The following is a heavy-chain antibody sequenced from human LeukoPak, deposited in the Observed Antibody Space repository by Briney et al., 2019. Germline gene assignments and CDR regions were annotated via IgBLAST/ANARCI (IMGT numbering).Heavy chain of an antibody. CDR2: SSYDGTNK. CDR1: GFNFRDSA. V-gene: IGHV3-30*04. J-gene: IGHJ4*02. CDR3: AADYGDYVSPSD. D-gene: IGHD4-17*01. Sequence: GGSLRLSCAASGFNFRDSAMHWVRQPPGKGLEGVAVSSYDGTNKYYADYVNGRFTISRDNSKNTLFLQMNNLRLEDTAVYYCAADYGDYVSPSDWGQGSLVIVSS.